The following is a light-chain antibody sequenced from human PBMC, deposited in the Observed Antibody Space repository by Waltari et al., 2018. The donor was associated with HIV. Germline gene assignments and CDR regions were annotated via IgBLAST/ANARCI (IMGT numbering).Light chain of an antibody. CDR1: SSNIGAGHD. J-gene: IGLJ3*02. Sequence: TQPPSVSGAPGQRVTISCTGTSSNIGAGHDVHWYQQLPGTAPKLLIFGNDNRPSGVPARFSGSKSGSSASLAITGLQPEDEGDYYCQSFDNTLRGVFGGGTKLTVL. CDR3: QSFDNTLRGV. V-gene: IGLV1-40*01. CDR2: GND.